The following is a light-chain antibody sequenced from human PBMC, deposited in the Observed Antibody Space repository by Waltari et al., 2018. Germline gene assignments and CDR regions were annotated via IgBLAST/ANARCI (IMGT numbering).Light chain of an antibody. Sequence: EIVMTQSPATLSVSPGERATLSCRASQSVSSNLAWYQQKPGQAPRLRIYGASTRATGIPARFSGSGSGTEFTLTISSLQSEDFAFYYCQQYNNWPRLYTFGQGTKLEIK. V-gene: IGKV3-15*01. J-gene: IGKJ2*01. CDR3: QQYNNWPRLYT. CDR2: GAS. CDR1: QSVSSN.